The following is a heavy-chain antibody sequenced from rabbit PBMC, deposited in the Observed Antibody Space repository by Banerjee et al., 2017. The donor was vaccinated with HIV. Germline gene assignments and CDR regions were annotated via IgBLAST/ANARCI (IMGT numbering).Heavy chain of an antibody. D-gene: IGHD6-1*01. J-gene: IGHJ4*01. CDR2: INTSNGNT. CDR3: SRDAYFDFGWATYFGL. V-gene: IGHV1S45*01. Sequence: QEQLEESGGDLVKPEGSLTLTCTASGFSFSNKYVMCWVRQAPGKGLEWIACINTSNGNTVYASWAKGRFPISKTPSTTVTLQITSLTGADTATYFCSRDAYFDFGWATYFGLWGPGTLVTVS. CDR1: GFSFSNKYV.